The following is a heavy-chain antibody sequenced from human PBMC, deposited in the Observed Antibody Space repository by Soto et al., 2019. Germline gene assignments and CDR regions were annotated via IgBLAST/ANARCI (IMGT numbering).Heavy chain of an antibody. Sequence: GGSLRLSCAASGFTFRSFTMNWVRQAPGKVLEWVSTISSNSAYIYYTDALRGRFTISRDNAKNSLHLQMNSLRAEDTAVYYFTRDASRDSSARGWFDPWGPGTLVTVSS. V-gene: IGHV3-21*01. CDR1: GFTFRSFT. J-gene: IGHJ5*02. CDR2: ISSNSAYI. D-gene: IGHD6-13*01. CDR3: TRDASRDSSARGWFDP.